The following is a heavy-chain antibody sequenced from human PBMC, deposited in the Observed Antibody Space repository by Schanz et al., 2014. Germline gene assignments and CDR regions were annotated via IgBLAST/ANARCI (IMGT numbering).Heavy chain of an antibody. CDR1: GGTFSSFG. Sequence: VQLEQSGAEVKKPGSSVKVSCKASGGTFSSFGINWVRQAPGQGLEWMGRIIPSLGLAKYEQKFQDKVTITADTSTTTAYMDLRSLRSDDTAVYYCAGAFDSSGYYFDYWGQGTLVTVSS. J-gene: IGHJ4*02. CDR3: AGAFDSSGYYFDY. D-gene: IGHD3-22*01. CDR2: IIPSLGLA. V-gene: IGHV1-69*02.